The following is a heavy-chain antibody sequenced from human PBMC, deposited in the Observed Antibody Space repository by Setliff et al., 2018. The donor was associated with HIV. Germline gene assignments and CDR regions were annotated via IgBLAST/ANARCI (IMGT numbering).Heavy chain of an antibody. CDR2: IYSGGST. CDR3: ARVRSYGSAYDAFDV. V-gene: IGHV4-4*08. D-gene: IGHD3-10*01. Sequence: SETLSLTCTVSGGSIGGYYWSWIRLPPGTGLEWLLCIYSGGSTNYNPSLESRVTISLDTSKNQFSLRLTSVTAADTAVYYFARVRSYGSAYDAFDVWGPGTMVTVSS. J-gene: IGHJ3*01. CDR1: GGSIGGYY.